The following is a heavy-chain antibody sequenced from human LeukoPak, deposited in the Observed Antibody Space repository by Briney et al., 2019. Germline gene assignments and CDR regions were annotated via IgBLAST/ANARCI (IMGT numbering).Heavy chain of an antibody. CDR3: AKSGDYLWDY. J-gene: IGHJ4*02. D-gene: IGHD3-16*01. CDR2: IYYSGST. V-gene: IGHV4-59*12. CDR1: GGSISSYY. Sequence: SETLSLTCTVSGGSISSYYWSWIRQPPGKGLEWIGYIYYSGSTNYNPSLKSRVTISVDTSKNQFSLKLSSVTAADTAVYYCAKSGDYLWDYWGQGTLVTVSS.